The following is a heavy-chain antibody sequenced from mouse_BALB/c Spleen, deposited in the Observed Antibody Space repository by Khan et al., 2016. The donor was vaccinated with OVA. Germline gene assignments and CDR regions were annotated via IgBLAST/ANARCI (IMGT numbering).Heavy chain of an antibody. Sequence: EVELVESGGGLVKPGGSLKLSCPASGFAFSYYDTSWVRQTPEKRLEWVAVISTGGDNTYYPDTVKRRFTISRDNAKNTLYLQMSSLKSEETAMYYCTRPHYYGSHFYFDYRGQGTTLTVSS. V-gene: IGHV5-12-1*01. J-gene: IGHJ2*01. D-gene: IGHD1-1*01. CDR2: ISTGGDNT. CDR1: GFAFSYYD. CDR3: TRPHYYGSHFYFDY.